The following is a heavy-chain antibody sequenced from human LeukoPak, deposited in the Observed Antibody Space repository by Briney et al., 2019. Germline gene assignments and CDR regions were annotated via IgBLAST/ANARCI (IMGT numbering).Heavy chain of an antibody. J-gene: IGHJ4*02. V-gene: IGHV1-24*01. CDR3: ATGSGLELRTAFDY. D-gene: IGHD1-7*01. Sequence: ASVKVSCKVSGYTLTELSMHWVRQAPGKGLEWMGGFDPEDGETIYAQKFQGRVTMTEDTSTDTAYMELSSLRSEDTAAYYCATGSGLELRTAFDYWGQGTLVTVSS. CDR1: GYTLTELS. CDR2: FDPEDGET.